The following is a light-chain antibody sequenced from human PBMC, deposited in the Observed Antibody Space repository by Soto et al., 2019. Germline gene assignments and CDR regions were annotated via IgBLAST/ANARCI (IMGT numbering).Light chain of an antibody. CDR3: QSYDSSLSGSNVV. V-gene: IGLV1-40*01. Sequence: QSVLTQPPSVSGAPGQTVTISCTGSSSNIGAGYDVHWYQQLPGTAPKLLIYGNSNRPSGVPDRFSGSKSGTSASLAITGLQAEDEADYYCQSYDSSLSGSNVVFGGGTKVTVL. CDR2: GNS. J-gene: IGLJ2*01. CDR1: SSNIGAGYD.